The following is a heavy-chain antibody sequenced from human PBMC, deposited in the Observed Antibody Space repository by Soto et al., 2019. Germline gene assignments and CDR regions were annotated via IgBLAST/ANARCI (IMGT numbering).Heavy chain of an antibody. D-gene: IGHD3-10*01. J-gene: IGHJ4*02. CDR1: GGSISSYY. V-gene: IGHV4-59*01. CDR2: IYYSGST. Sequence: PSETLSLTCTVSGGSISSYYWSWIRQPPGKGLEWIGYIYYSGSTNYNPSLKSRVTISVDTSKNQFSLKLSSVTAADTAVYYCATDLPTAGSGELDYWGQGTLVTVSS. CDR3: ATDLPTAGSGELDY.